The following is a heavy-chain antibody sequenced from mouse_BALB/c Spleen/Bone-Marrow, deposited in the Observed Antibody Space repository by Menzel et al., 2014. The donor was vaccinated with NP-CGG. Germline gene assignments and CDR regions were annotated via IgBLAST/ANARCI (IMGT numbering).Heavy chain of an antibody. CDR1: GFSLTSYG. D-gene: IGHD4-1*01. J-gene: IGHJ3*01. CDR2: IWAGGNT. V-gene: IGHV2-9*02. CDR3: ARELGAWFAY. Sequence: QVQLQQSGPGLVAPSQSLSITCTVSGFSLTSYGVHWVRQPPGKGLEWLGIIWAGGNTNYNSALMSRLSISKDSSKSQVFLKMNSLQTDDTAMYYSARELGAWFAYWGQGTLVTVSA.